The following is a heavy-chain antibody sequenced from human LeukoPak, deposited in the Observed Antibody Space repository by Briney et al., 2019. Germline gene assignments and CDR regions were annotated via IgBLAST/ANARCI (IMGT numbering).Heavy chain of an antibody. CDR1: GFTSSSYG. V-gene: IGHV3-23*01. D-gene: IGHD4-17*01. CDR2: ISGSGGST. Sequence: GGSLRLSCAASGFTSSSYGVSWVRQAPGKGLEWVSAISGSGGSTYYADSVKGRFTISRDNSKNTLYLQMNSLRAEDTAVYYCARDLTYGVPLYYFDYWGQGTLVTVSS. J-gene: IGHJ4*02. CDR3: ARDLTYGVPLYYFDY.